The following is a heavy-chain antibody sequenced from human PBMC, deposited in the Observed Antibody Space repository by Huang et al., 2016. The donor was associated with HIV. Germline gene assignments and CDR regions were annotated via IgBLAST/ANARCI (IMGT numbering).Heavy chain of an antibody. J-gene: IGHJ6*03. V-gene: IGHV4-39*01. CDR3: ARRRGYFYYMDV. D-gene: IGHD3-10*01. CDR1: GDSISSTSYY. CDR2: IFYTGTT. Sequence: QLQLQESGPGLVKPSETLSLTCNVSGDSISSTSYYWGWIRQRPGKGLEWIGNIFYTGTTHYNPSLTSRLDMSIDTSKNQFSLKLTSATAADTAVYYCARRRGYFYYMDVWGQGTTVTVSS.